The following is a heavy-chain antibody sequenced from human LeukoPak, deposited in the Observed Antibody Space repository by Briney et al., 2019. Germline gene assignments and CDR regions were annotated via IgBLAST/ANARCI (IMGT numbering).Heavy chain of an antibody. D-gene: IGHD3-10*01. J-gene: IGHJ4*02. V-gene: IGHV3-23*01. CDR2: ISGSGDTI. Sequence: GGSLRLSCAASGFTFSIYAMTWVRQAPGKGLEWVSTISGSGDTIYYADSVKGQFTISRDNSDNTLYLQMNSLRAEDTAVYYCAKSLRFEDYTNLPSDHWGQGTLVTVSS. CDR1: GFTFSIYA. CDR3: AKSLRFEDYTNLPSDH.